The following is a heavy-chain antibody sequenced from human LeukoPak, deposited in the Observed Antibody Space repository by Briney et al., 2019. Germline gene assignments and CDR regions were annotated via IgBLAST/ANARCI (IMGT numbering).Heavy chain of an antibody. CDR2: MYYSGST. D-gene: IGHD2/OR15-2a*01. CDR1: GGSISSYY. CDR3: ARGDFYFFDS. Sequence: SETLSLTCTVSGGSISSYYWIWIRQPPGKGLEWIGYMYYSGSTNYNPSLKSRVTISVDTSKKQFSLKLTSVTAADTAVYYCARGDFYFFDSWGQGTLVTVSS. J-gene: IGHJ4*02. V-gene: IGHV4-59*01.